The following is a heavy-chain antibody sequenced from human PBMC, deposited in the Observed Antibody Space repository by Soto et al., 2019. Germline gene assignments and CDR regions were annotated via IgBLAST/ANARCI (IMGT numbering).Heavy chain of an antibody. CDR3: TTGPDIVVVVAATVPLWTYGMDV. D-gene: IGHD2-15*01. CDR2: IKSKTDGGTT. Sequence: GGSLRLSCAASGFTFSNAWMNWVRQAPGKGLEWVGRIKSKTDGGTTDYAGPVKGRFTISRDNSRNTRYMQMNSLKTRDTAVNYCTTGPDIVVVVAATVPLWTYGMDVWGQGTTLTVSS. CDR1: GFTFSNAW. J-gene: IGHJ6*02. V-gene: IGHV3-15*07.